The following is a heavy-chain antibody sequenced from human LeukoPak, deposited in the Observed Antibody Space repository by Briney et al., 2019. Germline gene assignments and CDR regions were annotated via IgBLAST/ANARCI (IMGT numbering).Heavy chain of an antibody. CDR2: INHSGST. CDR1: GGSFSGYY. J-gene: IGHJ4*02. Sequence: SETLSLTCAVYGGSFSGYYWSWIRQPPGKGLEWIGEINHSGSTNYNPSLKSRVTISVDTSKNQFSLKLSSVTAADTAVYYCARSRDIVATISPSFDYWGQGTLVTVSS. D-gene: IGHD5-12*01. CDR3: ARSRDIVATISPSFDY. V-gene: IGHV4-34*01.